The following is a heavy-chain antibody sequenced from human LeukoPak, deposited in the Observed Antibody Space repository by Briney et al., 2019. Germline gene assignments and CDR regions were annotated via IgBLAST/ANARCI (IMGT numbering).Heavy chain of an antibody. CDR2: ISYDASNK. D-gene: IGHD2-2*01. J-gene: IGHJ6*03. CDR1: GFTFTSYA. V-gene: IGHV3-30*04. Sequence: PGGSLRLSCTASGFTFTSYAMHWVRQAPGKGLEWVAVISYDASNKYYADSVKGRFTISRDNAKNSLYLQMNSLRAEDTAVYYCARDGIVVPAAIVGYYYYYYMDVWGKGTTVTVSS. CDR3: ARDGIVVPAAIVGYYYYYYMDV.